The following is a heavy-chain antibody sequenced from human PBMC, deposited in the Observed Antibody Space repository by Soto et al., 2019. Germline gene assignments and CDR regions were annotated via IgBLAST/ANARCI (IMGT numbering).Heavy chain of an antibody. D-gene: IGHD3-16*01. Sequence: SETLSLTCTVSGGSISSYYWSWIRQPPGKGLEWIGYIYYSGSTNYNPSLKSRVTISVDTSKNQFSLKLSSVTAADTAVYYCARIMGQLSFDAFDIWGQGTMVTVSS. V-gene: IGHV4-59*08. CDR3: ARIMGQLSFDAFDI. CDR2: IYYSGST. CDR1: GGSISSYY. J-gene: IGHJ3*02.